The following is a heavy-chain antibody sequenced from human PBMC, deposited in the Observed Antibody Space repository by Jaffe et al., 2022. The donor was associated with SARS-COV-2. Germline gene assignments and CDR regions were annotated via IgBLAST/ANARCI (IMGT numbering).Heavy chain of an antibody. CDR3: AKDLYSSSSGGWFDP. D-gene: IGHD6-6*01. CDR2: ISYDGSNK. CDR1: GFTFSSYG. Sequence: QVQLVESGGGVVQPGRSLRLSCAASGFTFSSYGMHWVRQAPGKGLEWVAVISYDGSNKYYADSVKGRFTISRDNSKNTLYLQMNSLRAEDTAVYYCAKDLYSSSSGGWFDPWGQGTLVTVSS. V-gene: IGHV3-30*18. J-gene: IGHJ5*02.